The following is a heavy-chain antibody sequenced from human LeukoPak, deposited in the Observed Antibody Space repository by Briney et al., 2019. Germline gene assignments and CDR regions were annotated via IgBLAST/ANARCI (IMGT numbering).Heavy chain of an antibody. V-gene: IGHV4-59*13. CDR2: ISSSGST. Sequence: SETLSLTCTVSGDSFSSYHWNWLRQPPGKALEWIGYISSSGSTSYNPSLKSRLTISVDTSKNQFSLKLSSVTAADTAVYYCARVGRGDHTWGSYYCDHWGQGTLVSVSS. CDR3: ARVGRGDHTWGSYYCDH. CDR1: GDSFSSYH. D-gene: IGHD3-16*01. J-gene: IGHJ4*02.